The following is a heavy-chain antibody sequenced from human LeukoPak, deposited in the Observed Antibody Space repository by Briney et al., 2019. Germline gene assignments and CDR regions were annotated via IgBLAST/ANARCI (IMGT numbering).Heavy chain of an antibody. J-gene: IGHJ4*02. CDR1: GGSFSGYY. V-gene: IGHV4-34*01. CDR3: AIVREDLYDYVWSH. D-gene: IGHD3-16*01. Sequence: SETLSLTCAVYGGSFSGYYWSWIRQPPGKGLEWIGEINHSGSTNYNPSLKSRVTISVDTSKNQFSLKLSSVTAADTAVYYCAIVREDLYDYVWSHWGQGTLVTVSS. CDR2: INHSGST.